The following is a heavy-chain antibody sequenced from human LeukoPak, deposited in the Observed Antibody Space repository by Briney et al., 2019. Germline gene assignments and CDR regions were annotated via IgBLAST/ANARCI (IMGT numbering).Heavy chain of an antibody. D-gene: IGHD3-3*01. J-gene: IGHJ4*02. Sequence: SETLSLTCTVSGGSISSDYWSWIRQPPGKGLEWIGYIYYSGSTNYNPSLKSRVTISVDTSKNQFSLKLSSVTAADTAVYYCARYGGPTYYDFWSGYSQDGYYFDYWGQGTLVTVSS. CDR2: IYYSGST. CDR3: ARYGGPTYYDFWSGYSQDGYYFDY. CDR1: GGSISSDY. V-gene: IGHV4-59*01.